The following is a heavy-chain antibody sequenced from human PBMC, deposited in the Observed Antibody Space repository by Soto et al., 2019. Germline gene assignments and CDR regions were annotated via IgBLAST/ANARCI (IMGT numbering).Heavy chain of an antibody. J-gene: IGHJ4*02. V-gene: IGHV4-4*02. CDR1: GDSISSSEW. CDR3: ARGGITAVRNYYFDH. CDR2: IHHSGTT. Sequence: QVQLQESGPGLVKPSGTLSLNCKVSGDSISSSEWWSWVRQPPGKGLEWIAEIHHSGTTNYNPSLQSRVTITVDKSKNQISLRLSTVTAADTAVYYCARGGITAVRNYYFDHWSQGTLVTVSS. D-gene: IGHD1-20*01.